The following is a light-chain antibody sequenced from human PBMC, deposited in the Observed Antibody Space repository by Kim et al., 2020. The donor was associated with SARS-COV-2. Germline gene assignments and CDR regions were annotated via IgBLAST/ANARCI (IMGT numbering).Light chain of an antibody. CDR3: LQHNNYPRT. Sequence: ASVGDRVTITCRASQDIRNYVAWFQQKPGEVPKRLIYAASSLQGGVPSRFSGSGSGTEFTLTISSLQPEDFATYYCLQHNNYPRTFGQGTKVEIK. CDR1: QDIRNY. V-gene: IGKV1-17*03. J-gene: IGKJ1*01. CDR2: AAS.